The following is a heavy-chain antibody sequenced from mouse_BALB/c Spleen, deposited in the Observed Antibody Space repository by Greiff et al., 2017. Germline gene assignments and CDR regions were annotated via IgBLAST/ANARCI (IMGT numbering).Heavy chain of an antibody. CDR1: GFTFSSYG. Sequence: DVMLVESGGDLVKPGGSLKLSCAASGFTFSSYGMSWVRQTPDKRLEWVATISSGGSYTYYPDSVKGRFTISRDNAKNTLYLQMSSLKSEDTAMYYCARQDSSPFAYWGQGTLVTVSA. J-gene: IGHJ3*01. D-gene: IGHD1-1*01. CDR3: ARQDSSPFAY. V-gene: IGHV5-6*02. CDR2: ISSGGSYT.